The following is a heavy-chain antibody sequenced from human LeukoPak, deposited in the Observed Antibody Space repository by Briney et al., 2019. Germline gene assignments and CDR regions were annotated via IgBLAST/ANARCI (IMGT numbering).Heavy chain of an antibody. V-gene: IGHV3-9*01. D-gene: IGHD2-2*01. CDR2: ISWNSGSI. CDR3: AKDMGPLEYPSDGMDV. CDR1: GFTFDDYA. Sequence: GGSLRLSCAASGFTFDDYAMHWVRQAPGKGLEWVSGISWNSGSIGYADSVKGRFTISRDNAKNSLYLQMNSLRAEDTALYYCAKDMGPLEYPSDGMDVWGQGTMVTVSS. J-gene: IGHJ6*02.